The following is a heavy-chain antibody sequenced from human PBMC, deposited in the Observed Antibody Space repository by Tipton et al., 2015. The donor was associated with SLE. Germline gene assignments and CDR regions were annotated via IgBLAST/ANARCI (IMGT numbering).Heavy chain of an antibody. V-gene: IGHV3-48*03. D-gene: IGHD6-19*01. J-gene: IGHJ2*01. CDR2: ISSSGSTI. CDR3: AKEAVAGTRYFDL. Sequence: SLRLSCAASGFTFSSYEMNWVRQAPGKGLEWVSYISSSGSTIYYADSVKGRFTISRDNTKNSLYLQMSSLRVDDTAVYYCAKEAVAGTRYFDLWGRGTLVSVSS. CDR1: GFTFSSYE.